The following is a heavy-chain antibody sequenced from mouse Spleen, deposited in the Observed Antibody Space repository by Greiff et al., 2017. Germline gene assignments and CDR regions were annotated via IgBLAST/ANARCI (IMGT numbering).Heavy chain of an antibody. CDR1: GFTFSDYG. D-gene: IGHD2-5*01. V-gene: IGHV5-17*01. Sequence: EVKLQESGGGLVKPGGSLKLSCAASGFTFSDYGMHWVRQAPEKGLEWVAYISSGSSTIYYADTVKGRFTISRDNAKNTLFLQMTSLRSEDTAMYYCARDRYSNYYAMDYWGQGTSVTVSS. J-gene: IGHJ4*01. CDR3: ARDRYSNYYAMDY. CDR2: ISSGSSTI.